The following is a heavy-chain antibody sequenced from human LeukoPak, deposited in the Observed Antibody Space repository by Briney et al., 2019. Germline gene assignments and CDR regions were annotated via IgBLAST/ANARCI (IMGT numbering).Heavy chain of an antibody. V-gene: IGHV3-21*01. J-gene: IGHJ3*02. D-gene: IGHD4-23*01. CDR2: ISSSSTYI. CDR1: GFSFSNCS. CDR3: AGDYEGNLAFDI. Sequence: GGSLRLSCAASGFSFSNCSMNWVRQAPGKGLEWVSSISSSSTYIYYADSLEGRFTIPRDNVRNSLYLQMNSLRAEDTAVYYCAGDYEGNLAFDIWGQGTMVTVSS.